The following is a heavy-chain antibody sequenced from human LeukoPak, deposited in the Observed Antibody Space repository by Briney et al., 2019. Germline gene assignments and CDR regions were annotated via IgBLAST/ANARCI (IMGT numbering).Heavy chain of an antibody. J-gene: IGHJ3*02. D-gene: IGHD2-21*02. CDR2: ISSSGSTI. CDR1: GFSFSSYS. V-gene: IGHV3-48*04. CDR3: ARGSDDDAFDI. Sequence: PGGSLRLSCAASGFSFSSYSMKWVRQAPGKGLEWVSYISSSGSTIYYADSVKGRFTISRDNAKNSLYLQMNSLRAEDTAVYYCARGSDDDAFDIWGQGTMVTVSS.